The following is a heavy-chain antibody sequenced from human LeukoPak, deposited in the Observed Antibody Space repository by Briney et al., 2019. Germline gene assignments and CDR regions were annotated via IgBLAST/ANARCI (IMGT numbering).Heavy chain of an antibody. CDR1: GFPFSSNV. J-gene: IGHJ4*02. D-gene: IGHD3-3*01. CDR3: ARTFPYGTTWYGFCDY. V-gene: IGHV3-23*01. Sequence: GGSLRLSCTASGFPFSSNVMTWVRQAPGRGLEWLSAINGRGYSTYYADSVKGRFTISRDNSKNTLYLQMNSLRAEDTAMYYCARTFPYGTTWYGFCDYWGQGALVTVSS. CDR2: INGRGYST.